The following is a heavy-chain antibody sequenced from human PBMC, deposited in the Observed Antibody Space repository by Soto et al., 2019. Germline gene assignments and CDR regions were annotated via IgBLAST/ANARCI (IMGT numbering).Heavy chain of an antibody. J-gene: IGHJ4*02. V-gene: IGHV3-74*01. Sequence: GWSLRLSCVASGFTFSDSWMHWVRQAPGKGLVWVSRVNEHGTDSNYADSVKVRFTISRDNAKNTVYLQMNGLGAEDTAVYYCARVAVVTRGIDYWGQGTLVTVSS. CDR1: GFTFSDSW. D-gene: IGHD6-19*01. CDR3: ARVAVVTRGIDY. CDR2: VNEHGTDS.